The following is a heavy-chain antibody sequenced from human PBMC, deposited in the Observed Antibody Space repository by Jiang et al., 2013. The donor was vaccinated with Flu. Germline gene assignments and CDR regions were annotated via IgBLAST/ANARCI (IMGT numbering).Heavy chain of an antibody. V-gene: IGHV4-4*07. D-gene: IGHD2-15*01. CDR2: IYGSGFT. CDR1: GGSISGYY. CDR3: ARAYCSGGSCKFDF. Sequence: PGLVKPSETLSLTCSVSGGSISGYYWAWIRQPAGKGLEWIGRIYGSGFTNYSPSLKSRVTMSVDASEKQFSLSLSSATAADTAVYYCARAYCSGGSCKFDFWGQGTLVTVSS. J-gene: IGHJ4*02.